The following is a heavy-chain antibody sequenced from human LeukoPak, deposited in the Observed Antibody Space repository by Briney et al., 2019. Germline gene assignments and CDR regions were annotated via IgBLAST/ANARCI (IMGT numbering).Heavy chain of an antibody. J-gene: IGHJ4*02. Sequence: GGSLRLSCAASGFTFSSYGMHWVRQAPGKGLEWVAVIWYDGSNKYYADSVKGRFPISRDNSKNTLYLKMNSLRADDTAVYYCARDKPPPYYYDNSGNFDYWGQGTLVTVSS. CDR3: ARDKPPPYYYDNSGNFDY. CDR1: GFTFSSYG. V-gene: IGHV3-33*01. CDR2: IWYDGSNK. D-gene: IGHD3-22*01.